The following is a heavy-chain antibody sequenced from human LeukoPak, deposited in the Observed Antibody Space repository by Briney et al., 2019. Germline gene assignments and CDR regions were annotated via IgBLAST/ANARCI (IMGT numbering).Heavy chain of an antibody. CDR3: AKGSYYCCESCPEYYYYMDF. D-gene: IGHD2-15*01. CDR1: GCTFSRHG. Sequence: GGSLRLSCAASGCTFSRHGMHWVRQAPGKGLEWLGFIRYDGSSKYYAESVKGRFTISRDNSANTLLLQLISLRPADTAVYYCAKGSYYCCESCPEYYYYMDFWGKGTLVIVSS. J-gene: IGHJ6*03. V-gene: IGHV3-30*02. CDR2: IRYDGSSK.